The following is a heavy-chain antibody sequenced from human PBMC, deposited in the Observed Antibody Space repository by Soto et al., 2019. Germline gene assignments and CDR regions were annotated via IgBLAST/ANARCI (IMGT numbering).Heavy chain of an antibody. D-gene: IGHD3-10*01. J-gene: IGHJ5*01. V-gene: IGHV4-31*03. Sequence: QVQLQESGPGLVKPSQTLSLTCTVSGGSISSGGYYWSWIRQHPGKGLEWVGYIYYTGSTYYNPSLESRVTISVDTSKNQFSLKRSSVTAADTAVYYCARLTRVVRGVIFVWFDSWGQGTLVTVSS. CDR2: IYYTGST. CDR3: ARLTRVVRGVIFVWFDS. CDR1: GGSISSGGYY.